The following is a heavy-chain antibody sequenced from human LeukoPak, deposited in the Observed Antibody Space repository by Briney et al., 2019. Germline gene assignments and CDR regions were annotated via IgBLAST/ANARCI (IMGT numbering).Heavy chain of an antibody. CDR2: IYHSGNT. D-gene: IGHD3-10*01. CDR3: ARGNYGSGSYYVVDFDY. CDR1: GDSIKNYY. J-gene: IGHJ4*02. V-gene: IGHV4-59*01. Sequence: PSETLSLTCTVSGDSIKNYYWSWIRQSPGKGLEWIGYIYHSGNTNYNPSLKSRLTMSIDTSKNQFSLNLNSVTAAGTAVYHCARGNYGSGSYYVVDFDYWGQGTLVTVSS.